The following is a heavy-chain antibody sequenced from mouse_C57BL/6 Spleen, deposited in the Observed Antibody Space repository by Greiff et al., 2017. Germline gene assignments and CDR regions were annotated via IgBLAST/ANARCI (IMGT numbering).Heavy chain of an antibody. CDR2: IDPANGNT. J-gene: IGHJ4*01. D-gene: IGHD2-2*01. V-gene: IGHV14-3*01. Sequence: VQLKESVAELVRPGASVKLSCTASGFNIKNTYMHWVKQRPEQGLEWIGRIDPANGNTKYAPKFQGKATITADTSSNTAYLQLSSLTSEDTAIYYCASIYYGNDGYAMDYWGQGTSVTVSS. CDR3: ASIYYGNDGYAMDY. CDR1: GFNIKNTY.